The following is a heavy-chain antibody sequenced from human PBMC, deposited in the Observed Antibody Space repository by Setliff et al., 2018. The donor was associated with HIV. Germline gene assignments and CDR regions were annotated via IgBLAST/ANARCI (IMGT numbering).Heavy chain of an antibody. Sequence: ASVKVSCKASGGTFSSYAMNWVRQAPGQGLEWMGWINTNTGNPTYAQGFTGRFVFSLDTSVSTAYLQISSLKAEDTAVYYCARAPGHSSSWSDAFDIWGQGTMVTVSS. D-gene: IGHD6-13*01. J-gene: IGHJ3*02. CDR2: INTNTGNP. V-gene: IGHV7-4-1*02. CDR3: ARAPGHSSSWSDAFDI. CDR1: GGTFSSYA.